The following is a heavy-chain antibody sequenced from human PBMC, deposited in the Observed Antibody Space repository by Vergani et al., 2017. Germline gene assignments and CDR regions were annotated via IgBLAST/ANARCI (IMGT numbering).Heavy chain of an antibody. D-gene: IGHD3-3*01. CDR3: ARAPPHYDFGSGYYPYYFDY. J-gene: IGHJ4*02. CDR2: IDYSGST. CDR1: GGSISSGGYY. V-gene: IGHV4-31*03. Sequence: QVQLQESGPGLVKPSQTLSLTCTVSGGSISSGGYYWSWIRQHPGKGLEWIGYIDYSGSTYYNPSLKSRVTISVDTSKNQFSLTLSSVTAADTAVYYLARAPPHYDFGSGYYPYYFDYWGQGTLVTVSS.